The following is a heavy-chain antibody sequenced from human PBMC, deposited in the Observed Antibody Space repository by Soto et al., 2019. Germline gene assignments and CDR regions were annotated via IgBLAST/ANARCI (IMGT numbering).Heavy chain of an antibody. CDR1: GGSISSYY. V-gene: IGHV4-59*01. CDR3: ARGYSYGLDMDV. CDR2: IYYSGST. D-gene: IGHD5-18*01. Sequence: SETLSLTCTVSGGSISSYYWSWIRQPPGKGLEWIGYIYYSGSTNYNPSLKSRVTISVDTSKNQFSLKLSSVTAADTAVYYCARGYSYGLDMDVWGQGTTVTVSS. J-gene: IGHJ6*02.